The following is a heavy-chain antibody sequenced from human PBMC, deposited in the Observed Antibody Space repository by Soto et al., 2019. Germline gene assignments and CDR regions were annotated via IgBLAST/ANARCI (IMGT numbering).Heavy chain of an antibody. D-gene: IGHD3-3*01. CDR1: GGSVSSGSYY. CDR3: ARDVVGHYDFWSGADYYYGMDV. CDR2: IYYSGST. Sequence: PSETLSLTCTVSGGSVSSGSYYWSWIRQPPGKGLEWIGYIYYSGSTNYNPSLKSRVTISVDTSKNQFSLKLSSVTAADTAVYYCARDVVGHYDFWSGADYYYGMDVWGQGTTVTVSS. J-gene: IGHJ6*02. V-gene: IGHV4-61*01.